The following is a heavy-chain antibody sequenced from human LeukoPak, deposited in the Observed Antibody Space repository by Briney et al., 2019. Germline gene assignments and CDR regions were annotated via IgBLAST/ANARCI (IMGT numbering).Heavy chain of an antibody. CDR3: ARRARWGVGSQNKYNWFDP. CDR1: GGSFSDYY. D-gene: IGHD3-16*01. J-gene: IGHJ5*02. Sequence: SETLSLTCAVTGGSFSDYYWSWIRQPPGKGLEWVGEINHSGSTNNNPSLKSRGTISVDTSKNQFSLKLSSVTAADTAVYYCARRARWGVGSQNKYNWFDPWGQGTLVTVSS. V-gene: IGHV4-34*04. CDR2: INHSGST.